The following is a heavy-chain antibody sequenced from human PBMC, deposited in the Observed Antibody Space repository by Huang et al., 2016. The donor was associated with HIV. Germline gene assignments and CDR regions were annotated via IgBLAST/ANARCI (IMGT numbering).Heavy chain of an antibody. D-gene: IGHD3-22*01. CDR1: GFTLSGSA. CDR3: SRHPFDYYDSTDTGALDI. CDR2: SRSKSNCYAT. J-gene: IGHJ3*02. V-gene: IGHV3-73*02. Sequence: EVQLVESGGGLVQPGGSLKLSCAASGFTLSGSAMHWVRQASVRGLQWFVRSRSKSNCYATVYSASVKGRFTISREDSKNTAYLQMNSLKTEDTAVYYCSRHPFDYYDSTDTGALDIWGQGTMVTVSS.